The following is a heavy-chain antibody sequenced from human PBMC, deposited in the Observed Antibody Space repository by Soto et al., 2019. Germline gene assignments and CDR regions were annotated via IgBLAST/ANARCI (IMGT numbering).Heavy chain of an antibody. CDR3: ARKDKSGYFNWFDP. Sequence: GESLKISCRTSCYSFNSYWIAWGRQMPGKGLEWMGIIFPSDSDTRYSPSFQGQVTISADRSTSTVFLQWASLKASDTAVYFCARKDKSGYFNWFDPWGQGTLVTVSS. V-gene: IGHV5-51*01. J-gene: IGHJ5*02. D-gene: IGHD3-22*01. CDR2: IFPSDSDT. CDR1: CYSFNSYW.